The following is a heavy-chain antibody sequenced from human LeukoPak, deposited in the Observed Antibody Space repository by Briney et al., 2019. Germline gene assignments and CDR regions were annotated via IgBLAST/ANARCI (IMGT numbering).Heavy chain of an antibody. J-gene: IGHJ4*02. Sequence: PSETLSLTCTVSGGSISSSSYDRGWIRQPPGKGLEWVGSIFYSGSTYYNPSLKSRLTISIDTSKNQFSLKLSSMTAADTAVYYCARASGYLGYWGQGTLVTVSS. D-gene: IGHD2-15*01. CDR3: ARASGYLGY. CDR2: IFYSGST. CDR1: GGSISSSSYD. V-gene: IGHV4-39*01.